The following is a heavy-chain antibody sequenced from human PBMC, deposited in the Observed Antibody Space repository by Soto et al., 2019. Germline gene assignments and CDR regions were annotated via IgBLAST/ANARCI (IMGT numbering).Heavy chain of an antibody. CDR1: GFTFRSYV. J-gene: IGHJ1*01. D-gene: IGHD3-16*01. Sequence: QVQLVESGGGVVQPGTSLRVSCVGSGFTFRSYVMHWVRQAPGKGLEWVALTSYEGSDKYYDDSVRGRFTISRDNSRNTVDLQMDSLRLEDTALYYCARWGTTGGLDVWGQGTLVSVSS. CDR2: TSYEGSDK. V-gene: IGHV3-30*19. CDR3: ARWGTTGGLDV.